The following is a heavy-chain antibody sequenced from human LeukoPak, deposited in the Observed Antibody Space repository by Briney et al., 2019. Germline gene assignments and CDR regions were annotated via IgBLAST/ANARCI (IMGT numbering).Heavy chain of an antibody. CDR2: ISYSGST. CDR3: VRHVAGTCSGGTCYRFYV. Sequence: SETLSLTCTVSGGSVSSGSYYWSWIRQPPGKGLEWIGYISYSGSTNYNPSLKSRVTISVDTSKNQFSLKLSSVTAADTAVYFCVRHVAGTCSGGTCYRFYVWGQGTTVTVSS. D-gene: IGHD2-15*01. CDR1: GGSVSSGSYY. J-gene: IGHJ6*02. V-gene: IGHV4-61*01.